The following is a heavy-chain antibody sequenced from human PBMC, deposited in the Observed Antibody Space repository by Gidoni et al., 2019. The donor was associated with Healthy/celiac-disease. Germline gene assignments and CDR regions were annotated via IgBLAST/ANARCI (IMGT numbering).Heavy chain of an antibody. CDR3: ARGGGYGDYSGWFDP. CDR2: IYYSGST. V-gene: IGHV4-30-4*01. D-gene: IGHD4-17*01. CDR1: GGSISSGDSY. J-gene: IGHJ5*02. Sequence: QVQLQESGPGLVQPSQTLSLTCTVSGGSISSGDSYWSWIRQPPGKGLEWIGYIYYSGSTYYNPSLKSRVTISVDTSKNQFSLKLSSVTAADTAVYYCARGGGYGDYSGWFDPWGQGTLATVSS.